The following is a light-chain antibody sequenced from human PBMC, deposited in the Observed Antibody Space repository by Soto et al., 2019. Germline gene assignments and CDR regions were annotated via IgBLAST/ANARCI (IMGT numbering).Light chain of an antibody. CDR2: DVS. V-gene: IGLV2-14*01. J-gene: IGLJ1*01. CDR3: SSYTSSSTL. Sequence: QPVLTQPASVSGSPGHAITISCTETSSDVGGYNYVSWYQQHPGKAPKLMIYDVSNRPSGVSNRFSGSKSGNTASLTISGLQAEDEADYYCSSYTSSSTLFGTGTKVTVL. CDR1: SSDVGGYNY.